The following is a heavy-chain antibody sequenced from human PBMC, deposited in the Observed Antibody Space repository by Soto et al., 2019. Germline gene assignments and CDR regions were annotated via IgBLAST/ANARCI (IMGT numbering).Heavy chain of an antibody. J-gene: IGHJ4*02. CDR2: IYHSGST. CDR1: GYSISSGYY. Sequence: ASETLSLTCAVSGYSISSGYYWGWIRQPPGKGLEWIGSIYHSGSTYYNPSLKSRVTISVDTSKNQFSLKLSSVTAADTAVYYCVVEAGDSSGYYYFDYWGQGTLVTVSS. V-gene: IGHV4-38-2*01. D-gene: IGHD3-22*01. CDR3: VVEAGDSSGYYYFDY.